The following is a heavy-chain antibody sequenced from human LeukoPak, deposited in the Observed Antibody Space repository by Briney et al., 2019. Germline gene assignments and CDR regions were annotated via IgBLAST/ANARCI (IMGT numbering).Heavy chain of an antibody. Sequence: GRSLRLSCAASGFTFSSYGMNWVRQAPGKGLEWVAVIWCDGSNKYYADSVKGRFTISRDNSKNTLYLQMNSLRAEYTAVYYWARSLLGFGEPHGDFCIWGKGTMVTVS. CDR2: IWCDGSNK. CDR1: GFTFSSYG. J-gene: IGHJ3*02. CDR3: ARSLLGFGEPHGDFCI. V-gene: IGHV3-33*01. D-gene: IGHD3-10*01.